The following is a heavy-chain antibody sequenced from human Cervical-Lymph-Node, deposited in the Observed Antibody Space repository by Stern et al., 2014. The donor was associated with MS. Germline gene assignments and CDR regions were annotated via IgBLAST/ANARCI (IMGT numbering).Heavy chain of an antibody. Sequence: QVQLVESGPGLVKPSQTLSLTCTVSGGSVSTYNYYWTWIRQPAGKGLEWIGRIYASGNTNYNPSLKGRVTLSLDTSRNQFSLKLTSVTAADTAVYYCATSGGRRGDFRDYWGQGTLVTVSS. J-gene: IGHJ4*02. D-gene: IGHD4-17*01. CDR2: IYASGNT. V-gene: IGHV4-61*02. CDR1: GGSVSTYNYY. CDR3: ATSGGRRGDFRDY.